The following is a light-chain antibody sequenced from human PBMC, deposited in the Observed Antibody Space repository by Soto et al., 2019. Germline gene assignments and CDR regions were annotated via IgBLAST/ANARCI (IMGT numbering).Light chain of an antibody. CDR1: QSVSSNY. CDR3: QQYGSSPWT. Sequence: EIVLTQSPGTLSLSPGERATLSCRASQSVSSNYLAWYQQKPGQAPRPLIYGASSRATGIPDRFSGSGAGTAFTLTISRLAPEDFAVYYCQQYGSSPWTFGQGTKVEIK. V-gene: IGKV3-20*01. J-gene: IGKJ1*01. CDR2: GAS.